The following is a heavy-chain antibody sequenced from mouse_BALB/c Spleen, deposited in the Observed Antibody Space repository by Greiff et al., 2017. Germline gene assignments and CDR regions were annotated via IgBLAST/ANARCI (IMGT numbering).Heavy chain of an antibody. J-gene: IGHJ2*01. CDR3: AKYGNYFDY. CDR2: ILPGSGST. Sequence: QVQLKQSGAELMKPGASVKISCKATGYTFSSYWIEWVKQRPGHGLEWIGEILPGSGSTNYNEKFKGKATFTADTSSNTAYMQLSSLTSEDSAVYYCAKYGNYFDYWGQGTTLTVSS. CDR1: GYTFSSYW. D-gene: IGHD2-10*02. V-gene: IGHV1-9*01.